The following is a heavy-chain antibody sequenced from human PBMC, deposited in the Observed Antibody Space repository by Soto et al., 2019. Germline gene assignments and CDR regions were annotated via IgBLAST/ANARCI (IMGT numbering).Heavy chain of an antibody. J-gene: IGHJ4*02. V-gene: IGHV3-30*03. Sequence: GGSLRLSCAASGFTFSSYGMHWVRQAPGKGLEWVAVISYDGSNKYYADSVKGRLTISRDNSKNTLYLQMNSLRAEDTAVYYCARTIAQWLVRGEADYWGQGTLATVSS. CDR3: ARTIAQWLVRGEADY. CDR1: GFTFSSYG. CDR2: ISYDGSNK. D-gene: IGHD6-19*01.